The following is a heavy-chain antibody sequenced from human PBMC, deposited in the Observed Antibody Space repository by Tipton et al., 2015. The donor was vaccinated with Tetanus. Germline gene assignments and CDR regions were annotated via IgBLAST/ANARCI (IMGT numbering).Heavy chain of an antibody. V-gene: IGHV3-23*01. J-gene: IGHJ4*02. CDR3: AKDMGDCYGSGSYSNFDY. CDR1: GFTFSSYA. D-gene: IGHD3-10*01. CDR2: ISGSGGST. Sequence: SLRLSCAASGFTFSSYAMSWVRQAPGKGLEWVSAISGSGGSTYYADSVKGRFTISRDNSKNSLYLQMNSLRAEDTALYYCAKDMGDCYGSGSYSNFDYCGQGTLVTVSS.